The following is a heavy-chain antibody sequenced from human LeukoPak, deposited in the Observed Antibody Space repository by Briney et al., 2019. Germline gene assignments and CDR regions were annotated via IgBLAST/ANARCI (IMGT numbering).Heavy chain of an antibody. Sequence: ASVKVSCKASGGTFSSYAISWVRQAPGQGLEWMGRIIPILGIANYAQKFQGRVTITTDESTSTAYMELSSLRSEDTAVYYCARGGYCTNGVCFYYFDYWGQGTLVTVSS. J-gene: IGHJ4*02. D-gene: IGHD2-8*01. CDR2: IIPILGIA. V-gene: IGHV1-69*04. CDR3: ARGGYCTNGVCFYYFDY. CDR1: GGTFSSYA.